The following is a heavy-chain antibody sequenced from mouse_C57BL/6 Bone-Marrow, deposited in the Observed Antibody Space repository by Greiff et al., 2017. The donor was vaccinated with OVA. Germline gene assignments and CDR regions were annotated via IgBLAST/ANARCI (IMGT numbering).Heavy chain of an antibody. V-gene: IGHV1-54*01. D-gene: IGHD5-1-1*01. CDR2: INPGSGGT. CDR1: GYAFTNYL. J-gene: IGHJ2*02. Sequence: VQLKESGAELVRPGASVKVSCKASGYAFTNYLIEWVKQRPGQGLEWIGEINPGSGGTNYNEKFKGKATLTADKSSSTAYMQLSSLTSEDSAVYYCTKYAKDYWGQGTSLTVSS. CDR3: TKYAKDY.